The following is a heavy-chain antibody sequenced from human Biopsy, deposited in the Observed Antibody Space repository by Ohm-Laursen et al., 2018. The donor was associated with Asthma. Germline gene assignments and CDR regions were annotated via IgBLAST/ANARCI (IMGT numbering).Heavy chain of an antibody. D-gene: IGHD7-27*01. CDR3: ARGQKSPGDRWFDP. V-gene: IGHV1-2*06. J-gene: IGHJ5*02. Sequence: ASVKVSCNASGFTFMGYHILWMRQAPGQGLEWMGRINPNGGGTHYAQKFQGRVTLTRDTSISTAYMDLSALTSDDTAVYYCARGQKSPGDRWFDPWGQGTLVTVSS. CDR2: INPNGGGT. CDR1: GFTFMGYH.